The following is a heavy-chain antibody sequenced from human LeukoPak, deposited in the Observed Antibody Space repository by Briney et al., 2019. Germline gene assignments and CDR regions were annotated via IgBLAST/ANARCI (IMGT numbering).Heavy chain of an antibody. CDR2: IYYSGST. CDR1: GGSISSSSYY. Sequence: SEALSLTCTVSGGSISSSSYYWGWIRQPPGKGLEWIGSIYYSGSTYYNPSLKSRVTISVDTSKNQFSLKLSSVTAADTAVYYCARTVQLWSNAFDIWGQGTMVTVSS. D-gene: IGHD5-18*01. V-gene: IGHV4-39*01. J-gene: IGHJ3*02. CDR3: ARTVQLWSNAFDI.